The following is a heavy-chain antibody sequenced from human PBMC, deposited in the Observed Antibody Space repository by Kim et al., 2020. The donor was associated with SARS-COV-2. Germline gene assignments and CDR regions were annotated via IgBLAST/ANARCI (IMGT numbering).Heavy chain of an antibody. V-gene: IGHV3-23*01. CDR1: GFTFSTYG. CDR3: AKRGVDAVMGRLCDY. J-gene: IGHJ4*01. D-gene: IGHD5-18*01. Sequence: GGSLRLSCAASGFTFSTYGMSWVRQAPGKGLEWVSAITGNGAVTYYADSVKGRFAISRDNSKNTLYLQMNSLSAEDTAIYYCAKRGVDAVMGRLCDYWG. CDR2: ITGNGAVT.